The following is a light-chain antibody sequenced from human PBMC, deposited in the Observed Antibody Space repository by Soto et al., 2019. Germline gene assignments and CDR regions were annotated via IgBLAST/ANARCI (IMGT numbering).Light chain of an antibody. CDR2: GAS. Sequence: DIVMTQSPDSLAVSLGERATINCKSSQSLVYSANNKNYLAWYQQKPGQAPRLLIYGASSRATGIPDRFSGSGSGTDFTLTISSLEPEDFAVYYCQHYGSALFTFGPGTKVDVK. J-gene: IGKJ3*01. V-gene: IGKV4-1*01. CDR1: QSLVYSANNKNY. CDR3: QHYGSALFT.